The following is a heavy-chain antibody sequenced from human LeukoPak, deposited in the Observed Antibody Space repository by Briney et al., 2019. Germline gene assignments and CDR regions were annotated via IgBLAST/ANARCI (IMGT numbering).Heavy chain of an antibody. D-gene: IGHD2-15*01. V-gene: IGHV3-53*01. CDR2: IYSGGST. J-gene: IGHJ5*02. Sequence: PGGSLRLSCAASGFTVSSNYMSWVRQAPGKGLEWVSVIYSGGSTYYADSVKGQFTISRDNSKNTLYLQMNSLRDEDTAVYYCASYCSGGSCSRFDPWGQGTLVTLSS. CDR1: GFTVSSNY. CDR3: ASYCSGGSCSRFDP.